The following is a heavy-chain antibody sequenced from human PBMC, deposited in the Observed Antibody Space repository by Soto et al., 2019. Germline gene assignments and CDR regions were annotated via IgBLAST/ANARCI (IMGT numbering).Heavy chain of an antibody. V-gene: IGHV3-23*01. CDR1: GFTFSSYA. D-gene: IGHD2-15*01. Sequence: GGSLRLSCAASGFTFSSYAMSWVHQAPGKGLEWVSAISGSGGSTYYADSVKGRFTISRDNSKNTLYLQMNSLRAEDTAVYYCAKDTHPGYCSGGSCYSSFDYWGQGTLVTVSS. CDR3: AKDTHPGYCSGGSCYSSFDY. J-gene: IGHJ4*02. CDR2: ISGSGGST.